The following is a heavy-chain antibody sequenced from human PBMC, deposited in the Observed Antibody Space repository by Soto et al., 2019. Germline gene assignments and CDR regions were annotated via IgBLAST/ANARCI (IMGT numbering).Heavy chain of an antibody. J-gene: IGHJ4*02. CDR3: ARGGGYDSFDY. CDR1: GASISYGGFS. D-gene: IGHD5-12*01. Sequence: PSETLSLTCTVSGASISYGGFSWSWIRQSPGKGLEWIGYISHLESTYFHPSFKSRLTMSIDRTRNQFSLKLSSVTAADMAVYYCARGGGYDSFDYWGQGVPVTV. CDR2: ISHLEST. V-gene: IGHV4-30-2*06.